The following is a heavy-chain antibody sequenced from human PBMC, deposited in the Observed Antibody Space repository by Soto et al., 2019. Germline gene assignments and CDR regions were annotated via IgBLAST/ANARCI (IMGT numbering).Heavy chain of an antibody. Sequence: EVQLVESGGGLVQPGGSLRLSCAASGFTFSSYWMSWVRQAPGKGLEWVANIKQDGSEKYYVDSVKSRFTISRDNAKNSLYLQMNSLRAEDTAVYYCARSALGGIAVAGLIDYWGQGTLVTVSS. CDR3: ARSALGGIAVAGLIDY. V-gene: IGHV3-7*01. CDR1: GFTFSSYW. D-gene: IGHD6-19*01. J-gene: IGHJ4*02. CDR2: IKQDGSEK.